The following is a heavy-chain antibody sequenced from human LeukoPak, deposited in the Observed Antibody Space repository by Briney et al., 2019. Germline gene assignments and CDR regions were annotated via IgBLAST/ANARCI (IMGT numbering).Heavy chain of an antibody. J-gene: IGHJ4*02. CDR2: INHSGST. D-gene: IGHD6-19*01. Sequence: SETLSLTCAVYGGSFSGYYWSWIRQPPGKGLEWIGEINHSGSTNYNPSLKSRVTISVDTSKNQFSLKLSSVTAADTAVYYCAWLAYSSGWYYFDYWGQETLVTVSS. CDR1: GGSFSGYY. CDR3: AWLAYSSGWYYFDY. V-gene: IGHV4-34*01.